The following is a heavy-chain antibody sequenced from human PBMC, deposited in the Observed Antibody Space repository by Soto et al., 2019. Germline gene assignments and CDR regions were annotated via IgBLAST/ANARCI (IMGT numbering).Heavy chain of an antibody. D-gene: IGHD1-20*01. J-gene: IGHJ3*01. CDR2: ITWSSAKM. Sequence: DVQLVESGGTLVQPGRSLRLSCAASGFTFADYAMHWVRQAPGKGLEWVSGITWSSAKMVYTDSVKGRFTISRDNAKRSLYLQMNSLRPEDTALYYCAKGTISVPDAFDVWGQGTMVTVSS. CDR3: AKGTISVPDAFDV. CDR1: GFTFADYA. V-gene: IGHV3-9*01.